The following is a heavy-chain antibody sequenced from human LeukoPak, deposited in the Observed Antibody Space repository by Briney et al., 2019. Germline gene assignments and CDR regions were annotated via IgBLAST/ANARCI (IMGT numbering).Heavy chain of an antibody. Sequence: GRSLRLSCAPSGFTFSSYGMHWVRQAPGKGLEWVALTRYDGSNKFYADSVKGRFTISRDNSKNTLHLQMNSLRVEDTAVYYCAKDITMFRGVAPPGYWGQGTRVIVSS. CDR2: TRYDGSNK. V-gene: IGHV3-30*02. CDR3: AKDITMFRGVAPPGY. D-gene: IGHD3-10*01. J-gene: IGHJ4*02. CDR1: GFTFSSYG.